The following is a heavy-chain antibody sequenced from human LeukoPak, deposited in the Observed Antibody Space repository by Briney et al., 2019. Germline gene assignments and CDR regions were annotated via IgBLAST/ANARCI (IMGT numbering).Heavy chain of an antibody. CDR1: GYSFTSYW. CDR3: ARGWGSSWYGVDY. D-gene: IGHD6-13*01. J-gene: IGHJ4*02. Sequence: GESLKISCKCSGYSFTSYWMGWVRHMPGKGLEWMGIIYPGDSDTRYSPSFQGQVTISADKSISTAYLQWSSLKASDTAMYYCARGWGSSWYGVDYWGQGTLVTVSS. V-gene: IGHV5-51*01. CDR2: IYPGDSDT.